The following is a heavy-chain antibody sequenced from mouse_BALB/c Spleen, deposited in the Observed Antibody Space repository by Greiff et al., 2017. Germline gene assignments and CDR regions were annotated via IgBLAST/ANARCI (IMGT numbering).Heavy chain of an antibody. J-gene: IGHJ4*01. Sequence: VQLQESGAELVKPGASVKLSCKASGYTFTSYYMYWVKQRPGQGLEWIGEINPSNGGTNFNEKFKSKATLTVDKSSSTAYMQLSSLTSEDSAVYYCTRSLRRDAMDYWGQGTSVTVSS. CDR3: TRSLRRDAMDY. CDR1: GYTFTSYY. CDR2: INPSNGGT. V-gene: IGHV1S81*02. D-gene: IGHD2-12*01.